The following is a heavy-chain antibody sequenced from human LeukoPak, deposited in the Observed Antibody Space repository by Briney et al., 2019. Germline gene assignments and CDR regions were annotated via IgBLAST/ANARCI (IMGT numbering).Heavy chain of an antibody. D-gene: IGHD1-7*01. CDR1: GFTFSSYE. CDR2: ISSSSSTI. V-gene: IGHV3-48*03. J-gene: IGHJ4*02. Sequence: PAGSLRLSCAASGFTFSSYEMNWVRQAPGKGLGWVSYISSSSSTIYYADSVKGRFTISRDNSKNTVHLQMNSLRVEDAAVYFCAKDLTTGNYGYYFDYWGQGTLVTVSS. CDR3: AKDLTTGNYGYYFDY.